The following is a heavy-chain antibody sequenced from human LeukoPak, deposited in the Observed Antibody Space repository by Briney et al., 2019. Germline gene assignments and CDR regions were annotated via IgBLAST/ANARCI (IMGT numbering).Heavy chain of an antibody. Sequence: ASVNVSCKASGYIFTNYGISWVRQAPGQGLEWTGWISAYNGNTNYAQKFQGRVTMTTDTSTSTAYMELRSLRSDDTAVYYCARASWLLDPGGDDYWGQGTLVTVSS. V-gene: IGHV1-18*01. CDR3: ARASWLLDPGGDDY. J-gene: IGHJ4*02. D-gene: IGHD3-22*01. CDR2: ISAYNGNT. CDR1: GYIFTNYG.